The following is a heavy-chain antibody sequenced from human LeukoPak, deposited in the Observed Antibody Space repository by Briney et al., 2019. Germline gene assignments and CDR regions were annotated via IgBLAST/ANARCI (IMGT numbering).Heavy chain of an antibody. D-gene: IGHD6-6*01. J-gene: IGHJ6*03. CDR2: ISASGGST. V-gene: IGHV3-23*01. CDR1: GFTFSSYA. CDR3: AKAYSSSDYYYMDV. Sequence: PGGSLRLSCAASGFTFSSYAMSWVRQAPGKGLEWVSAISASGGSTYYADSMKGRFTISRDNSKNTPYLQMNSLRAEDTAVYYCAKAYSSSDYYYMDVWGKGTTVTVSS.